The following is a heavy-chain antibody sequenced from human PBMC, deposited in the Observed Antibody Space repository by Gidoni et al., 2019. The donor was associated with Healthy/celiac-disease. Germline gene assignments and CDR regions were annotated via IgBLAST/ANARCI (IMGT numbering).Heavy chain of an antibody. CDR1: GCSISSSNYY. CDR3: VRQKRFDWPNYPFDY. D-gene: IGHD3-9*01. J-gene: IGHJ4*02. V-gene: IGHV4-39*01. CDR2: IYYSGST. Sequence: QLQLQESGPGLVKPSETLSLTCTVSGCSISSSNYYWGWIRQPPGKGLEWIGSIYYSGSTDHSPSLKSRVTISVDTSKNQFSLKVRSVTAADTAVYYCVRQKRFDWPNYPFDYWGQGTLVTVSS.